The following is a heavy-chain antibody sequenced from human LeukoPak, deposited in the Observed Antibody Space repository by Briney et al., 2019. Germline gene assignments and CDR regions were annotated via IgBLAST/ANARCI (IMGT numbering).Heavy chain of an antibody. CDR3: AKDRGDYFDTTSQSFDS. V-gene: IGHV3-30*02. Sequence: GGCLRLSCTPSGFILSSFDMHWVRQAPGKGLEWVASIRYDGSDKYYADSVKGRFTVSRDNSQNTLYLQMSSLKTEDTAVYYCAKDRGDYFDTTSQSFDSWGQGTLVTVSS. CDR2: IRYDGSDK. CDR1: GFILSSFD. D-gene: IGHD3-22*01. J-gene: IGHJ4*02.